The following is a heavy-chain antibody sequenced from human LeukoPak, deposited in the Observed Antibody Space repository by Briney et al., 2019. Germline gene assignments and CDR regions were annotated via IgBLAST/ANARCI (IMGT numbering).Heavy chain of an antibody. Sequence: GGSLRLSCAASGFTFSSYGMHWVRQAPGKGLEWVAVISYDGSNKYYADSVKGRFTISRDNSKNTLYLQMNSLRAEDTAVYYCAKSGESWIQLLFDYWGQGTQVTVSS. V-gene: IGHV3-30*18. D-gene: IGHD5-18*01. CDR2: ISYDGSNK. CDR3: AKSGESWIQLLFDY. CDR1: GFTFSSYG. J-gene: IGHJ4*02.